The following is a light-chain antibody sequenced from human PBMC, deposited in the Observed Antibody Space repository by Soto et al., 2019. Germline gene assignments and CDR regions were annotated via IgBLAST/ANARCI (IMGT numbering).Light chain of an antibody. J-gene: IGLJ2*01. CDR1: SSDIGAYKF. V-gene: IGLV2-8*01. CDR2: EVS. Sequence: QSVLTQPPSASGSPGQSVAISCTGTSSDIGAYKFVSWYQQHPGKAPKLIIYEVSIRPSGVPDRFSGSKSGNTASLTVSGLLAEDGADYYCSLYAGTNSVVFGGGTKLTVL. CDR3: SLYAGTNSVV.